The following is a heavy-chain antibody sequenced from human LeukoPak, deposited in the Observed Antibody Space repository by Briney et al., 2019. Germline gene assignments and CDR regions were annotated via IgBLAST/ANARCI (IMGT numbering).Heavy chain of an antibody. Sequence: SETLSLTCTVSGYSISSGYYWGWIRQPPGQGLEWIGSIYHSGSTYYNPSLKSRVTISVDTSKNQFSLKLSSVTAADTAVYYCARDPYLYYDFWSGLGTIGYYFDYWGQGTLVTVSS. CDR1: GYSISSGYY. V-gene: IGHV4-38-2*02. CDR3: ARDPYLYYDFWSGLGTIGYYFDY. J-gene: IGHJ4*02. D-gene: IGHD3-3*01. CDR2: IYHSGST.